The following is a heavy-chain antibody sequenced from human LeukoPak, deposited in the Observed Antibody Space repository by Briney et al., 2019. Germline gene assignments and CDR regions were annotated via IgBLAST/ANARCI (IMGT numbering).Heavy chain of an antibody. Sequence: GGSLRLSCAASGFTFSDYYMSWIRQAPGKGLEWVSYISSSGSTTYYADSVKGRFTISRDNAKNSLYLQMNSLRAEDTAVYYCARDPHYYDSSGYVDYWGQGTLVTVSS. CDR3: ARDPHYYDSSGYVDY. CDR2: ISSSGSTT. D-gene: IGHD3-22*01. V-gene: IGHV3-11*01. J-gene: IGHJ4*02. CDR1: GFTFSDYY.